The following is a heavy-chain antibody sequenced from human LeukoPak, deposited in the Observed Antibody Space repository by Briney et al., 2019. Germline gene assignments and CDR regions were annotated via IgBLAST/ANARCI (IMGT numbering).Heavy chain of an antibody. J-gene: IGHJ3*02. CDR3: AKEDYGDYSAFDI. Sequence: GGSLRPSCAASGFTFSSYGMHWVRQAPGKGLEWVAFIRYDGSNKYYADSVKGRFTISRDNSKNTLYLQMNSLRAEDTAVYYCAKEDYGDYSAFDIWGQGTMVTVSS. V-gene: IGHV3-30*02. CDR1: GFTFSSYG. D-gene: IGHD4-17*01. CDR2: IRYDGSNK.